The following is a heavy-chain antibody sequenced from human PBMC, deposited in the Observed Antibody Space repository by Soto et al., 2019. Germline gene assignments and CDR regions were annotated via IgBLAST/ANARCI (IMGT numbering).Heavy chain of an antibody. J-gene: IGHJ4*02. CDR2: IIPIFDTP. D-gene: IGHD1-26*01. Sequence: GASVKVSCKASGGTFTNYALSWVRQAPGQGLEWMGGIIPIFDTPNYAQKFQGRVTITADESTSTTYMELRSLRSEDTAVYLCARGATRWELLGFDYWGQGSLVTVSS. CDR3: ARGATRWELLGFDY. CDR1: GGTFTNYA. V-gene: IGHV1-69*13.